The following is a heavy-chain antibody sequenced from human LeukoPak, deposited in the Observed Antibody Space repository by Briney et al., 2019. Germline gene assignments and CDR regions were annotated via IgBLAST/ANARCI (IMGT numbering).Heavy chain of an antibody. Sequence: SETLSLTCTVSGGSIDSYYWSWIRQPPGNGLEWIGYIYYTGSTGYHPSLKSRVTISLDTSKNQFSLKLTSVTAADTAVYYCARVYQSAEYYFDYWGKGNLVSVSS. J-gene: IGHJ4*02. D-gene: IGHD2-2*01. CDR3: ARVYQSAEYYFDY. CDR2: IYYTGST. CDR1: GGSIDSYY. V-gene: IGHV4-59*01.